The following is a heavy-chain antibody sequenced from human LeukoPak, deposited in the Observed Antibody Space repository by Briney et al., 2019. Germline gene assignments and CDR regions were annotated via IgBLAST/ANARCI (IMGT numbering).Heavy chain of an antibody. CDR1: GYTFTGYY. Sequence: ASVKVSCKASGYTFTGYYMHWVRQAPGQGLEWMGWINPNSGGTNYAQKFQGRVTMTRDTSISTAYMELSRLRSDDTAVYYCAIGKKTDIVVVPAAIALDYWGQGTLVTVSS. CDR3: AIGKKTDIVVVPAAIALDY. D-gene: IGHD2-2*01. V-gene: IGHV1-2*02. J-gene: IGHJ4*02. CDR2: INPNSGGT.